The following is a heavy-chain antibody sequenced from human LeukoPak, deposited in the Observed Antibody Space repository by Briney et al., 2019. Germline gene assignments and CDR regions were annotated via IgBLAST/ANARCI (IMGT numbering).Heavy chain of an antibody. Sequence: SVTVSCKASGGTFSSYAISWVRQAPGQGREWMGGIIPIFGTANYAQNFQGRVTITADESTNPACMELSSLRSENTCVYYCVRVRSIAAHSAVIDYWGQGTLVTVSS. D-gene: IGHD6-13*01. CDR1: GGTFSSYA. V-gene: IGHV1-69*01. J-gene: IGHJ4*02. CDR2: IIPIFGTA. CDR3: VRVRSIAAHSAVIDY.